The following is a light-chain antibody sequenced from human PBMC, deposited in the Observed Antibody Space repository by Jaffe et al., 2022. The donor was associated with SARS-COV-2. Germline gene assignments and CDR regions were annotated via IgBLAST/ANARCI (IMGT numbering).Light chain of an antibody. CDR1: QSVSSSY. J-gene: IGKJ2*01. Sequence: EIVLTQSPGTLSLSPGERATLSCRASQSVSSSYLVWYQQKPGQAPRLLIYGASSRATGIPDRFSGSGSGTDFTLTISRLEPEDFAVYYCQQYGSSPRYTFAQGTKLEIK. V-gene: IGKV3-20*01. CDR2: GAS. CDR3: QQYGSSPRYT.